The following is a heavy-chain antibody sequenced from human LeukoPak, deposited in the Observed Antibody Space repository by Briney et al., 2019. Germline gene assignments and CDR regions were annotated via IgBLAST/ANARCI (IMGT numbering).Heavy chain of an antibody. CDR2: IKQDGSEK. Sequence: PGGSLRLSCAASGFTFSSYWMSWVRQAPGKGLERVANIKQDGSEKYYVDSVKGRFTISRDNGKNSLYLQMNSLRAEDTAVYYCARHYYECWSGYPTDAFDIWGQGTMVTVSS. V-gene: IGHV3-7*01. D-gene: IGHD3-3*01. J-gene: IGHJ3*02. CDR1: GFTFSSYW. CDR3: ARHYYECWSGYPTDAFDI.